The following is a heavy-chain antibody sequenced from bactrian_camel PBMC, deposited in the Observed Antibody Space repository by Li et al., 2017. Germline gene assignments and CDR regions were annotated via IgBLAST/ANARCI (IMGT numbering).Heavy chain of an antibody. Sequence: HVQLVESGGGLVRRGGSLRLSCTTSGGSDVHWYRQGSGRKCECELITSLRVDGSTYYTDSVKGRFTISRDNAKNTLYLQLNSLKTEDTAMYYCALAIRWTDFGYWGQGTQVTV. CDR3: ALAIRWTDFGY. CDR1: GGSD. J-gene: IGHJ6*01. CDR2: TSLRVDGST. V-gene: IGHV3S60*01. D-gene: IGHD6*01.